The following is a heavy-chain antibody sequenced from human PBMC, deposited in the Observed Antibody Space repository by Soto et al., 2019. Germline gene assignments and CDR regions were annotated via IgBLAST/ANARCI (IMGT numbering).Heavy chain of an antibody. D-gene: IGHD5-12*01. Sequence: QVQLVESGGGVVQPGRSLRLSCAASGFTFSSYGMHWVRQAPGKGLEWVAVISYDGSNKYYADSVKGRFTISRDNSKNTLYLQMNSLRAEDTAVYYCAKDREMATMGHWFDPWGQGTLVTVSS. CDR3: AKDREMATMGHWFDP. J-gene: IGHJ5*02. CDR2: ISYDGSNK. CDR1: GFTFSSYG. V-gene: IGHV3-30*18.